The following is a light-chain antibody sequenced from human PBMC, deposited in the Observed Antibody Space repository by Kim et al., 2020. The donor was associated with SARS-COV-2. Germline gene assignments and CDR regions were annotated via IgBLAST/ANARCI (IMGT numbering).Light chain of an antibody. V-gene: IGKV3-11*01. CDR3: QQRDNWPPMYT. J-gene: IGKJ2*01. CDR1: QSVSSY. Sequence: EIVLTQSPATLSLSPGERATLSCRASQSVSSYLAWYQQKPGQAPRLLIYDASNRATGIPARFSGSGSGTDFTLTISSLEPEDFAVYYFQQRDNWPPMYTFGQGTKLEI. CDR2: DAS.